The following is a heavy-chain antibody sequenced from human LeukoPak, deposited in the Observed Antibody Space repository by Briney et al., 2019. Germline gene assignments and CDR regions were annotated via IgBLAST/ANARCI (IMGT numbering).Heavy chain of an antibody. J-gene: IGHJ4*02. Sequence: SETLSLTCAVYGGSFSGYYWSWIRQPPGKGLEWIGEINHSGSTNYNPSLKSRVTISVDTSKNQFSLKLSSVTAADTAVYYCARSPGDFWSGYYGDYWGQGTLVTVSS. CDR2: INHSGST. D-gene: IGHD3-3*01. CDR3: ARSPGDFWSGYYGDY. CDR1: GGSFSGYY. V-gene: IGHV4-34*01.